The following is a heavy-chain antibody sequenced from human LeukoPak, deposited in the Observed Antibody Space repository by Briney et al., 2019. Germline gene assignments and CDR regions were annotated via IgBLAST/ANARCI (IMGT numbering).Heavy chain of an antibody. CDR1: GFTFSSYG. CDR3: ARCPTLDQLLIPNWYFDL. J-gene: IGHJ2*01. D-gene: IGHD3-16*01. Sequence: GGSLRLSCAASGFTFSSYGMHWVRQAPGKGLEWVAVISYDGSNKYYADSVKGRFTISRDNAKNSLYLQMNSLRAEDTAVYYCARCPTLDQLLIPNWYFDLWGRGTLVTVSS. CDR2: ISYDGSNK. V-gene: IGHV3-30*03.